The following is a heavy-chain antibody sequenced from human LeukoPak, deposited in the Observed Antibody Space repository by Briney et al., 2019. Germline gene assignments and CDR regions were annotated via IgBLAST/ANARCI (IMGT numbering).Heavy chain of an antibody. V-gene: IGHV3-23*01. CDR1: GFTFSSYA. CDR3: AKAIVVVPAAIDY. Sequence: PGGSLRLSCAASGFTFSSYAMSWVRQAPGEGLEWVSAISGSGGSTYYADSVKGRFTISRDNSKNTLYLQMNSLRAEDTAVYYCAKAIVVVPAAIDYWGQGTLVTVSS. J-gene: IGHJ4*02. D-gene: IGHD2-2*02. CDR2: ISGSGGST.